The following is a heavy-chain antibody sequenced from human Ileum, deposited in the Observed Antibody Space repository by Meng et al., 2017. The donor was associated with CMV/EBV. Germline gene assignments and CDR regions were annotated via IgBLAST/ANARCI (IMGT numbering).Heavy chain of an antibody. CDR3: ASANNHAMDV. V-gene: IGHV3-74*01. CDR2: INSDGSST. J-gene: IGHJ6*02. Sequence: ETLSLTCAASGFSVSSYWMHWVRQAPGKGLVWVSRINSDGSSTTYADPVKGRFTFSRDNAKNTLYLQMNSLRAEDTAVYYCASANNHAMDVWGQGTTVTVSS. CDR1: GFSVSSYW. D-gene: IGHD1/OR15-1a*01.